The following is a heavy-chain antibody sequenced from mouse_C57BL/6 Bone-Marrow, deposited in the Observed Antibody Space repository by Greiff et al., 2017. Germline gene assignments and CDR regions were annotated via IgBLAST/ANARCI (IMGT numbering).Heavy chain of an antibody. CDR3: ARVGDDYADYYAMDY. CDR1: GYSFTSYY. Sequence: VHLVESGPELVKPGASVKISCKASGYSFTSYYIHWVKQRPGQGLEWIGWIYPGSGNTKYNEKFKGKATLTADTSSSTAYMQLSSLTSEDSAVYYCARVGDDYADYYAMDYWGQGTSVTVSS. J-gene: IGHJ4*01. CDR2: IYPGSGNT. V-gene: IGHV1-66*01. D-gene: IGHD2-4*01.